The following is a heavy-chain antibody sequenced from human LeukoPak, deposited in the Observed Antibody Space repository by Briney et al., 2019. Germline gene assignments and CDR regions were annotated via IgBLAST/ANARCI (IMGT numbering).Heavy chain of an antibody. CDR1: GGSFSGYY. Sequence: PSETLSLTCAVYGGSFSGYYWSWIRQPPGKGLEWIGEINHSGSTNYNPSLKSRVTISVDTSKNQFSLKLSSVTAADTAVYYCARGPGYSSGNRDFDYWGQGTLVTVS. V-gene: IGHV4-34*01. CDR3: ARGPGYSSGNRDFDY. D-gene: IGHD6-19*01. J-gene: IGHJ4*02. CDR2: INHSGST.